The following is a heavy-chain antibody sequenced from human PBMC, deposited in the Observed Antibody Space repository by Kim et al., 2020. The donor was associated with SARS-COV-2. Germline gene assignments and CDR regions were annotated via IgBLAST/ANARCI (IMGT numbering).Heavy chain of an antibody. J-gene: IGHJ6*02. CDR2: INPNSGGT. Sequence: ASVKVSCKASGYTFTGYYMHWVRQAPGQGLEWMGRINPNSGGTNYAQKFQGRVTMTRDTSISTAYMELSRLRSDDTAVYYCARSKMVRGVLPGMDVWGQGTTVTVSS. D-gene: IGHD3-10*01. CDR1: GYTFTGYY. V-gene: IGHV1-2*06. CDR3: ARSKMVRGVLPGMDV.